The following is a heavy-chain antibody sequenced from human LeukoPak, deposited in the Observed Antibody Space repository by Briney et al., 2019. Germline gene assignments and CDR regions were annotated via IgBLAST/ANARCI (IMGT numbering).Heavy chain of an antibody. Sequence: SETLSLTCTVSGGSISCYYWSWIRQPAGKGLEWIGRIYTSGNTNYNPSLKSRVTMSVDTSKNQFSLKLSSVTAADTAVYYYARDLHGSGTWDWFDPWGQGTLVTVSS. CDR1: GGSISCYY. V-gene: IGHV4-4*07. CDR2: IYTSGNT. D-gene: IGHD3-10*01. CDR3: ARDLHGSGTWDWFDP. J-gene: IGHJ5*02.